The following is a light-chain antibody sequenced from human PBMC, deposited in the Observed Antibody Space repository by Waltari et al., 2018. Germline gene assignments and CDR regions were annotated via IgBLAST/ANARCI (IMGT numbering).Light chain of an antibody. J-gene: IGKJ2*01. Sequence: EIVMTQSPATLSVSPGERATLSCRASHTLTSNLAWYQQKPDQAPRLLIYGASIRATGIPARFSGSGSGTQFTLTISNLQSEDFVVYYCQQYNNRPYTFGQGTKLEIK. CDR3: QQYNNRPYT. V-gene: IGKV3-15*01. CDR2: GAS. CDR1: HTLTSN.